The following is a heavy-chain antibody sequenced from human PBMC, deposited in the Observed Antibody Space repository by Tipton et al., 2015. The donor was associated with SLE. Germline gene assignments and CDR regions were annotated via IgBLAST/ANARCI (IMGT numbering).Heavy chain of an antibody. CDR1: GDSLSSDTYY. D-gene: IGHD1-1*01. V-gene: IGHV4-31*03. CDR3: ARGLSNRNRSSDAVDK. CDR2: IYYSGST. Sequence: TLSLTCTVSGDSLSSDTYYWSWIRQPPGKGLEWIVYIYYSGSTYRVPSLESRITMSVDTSNNQFSLKMSSVTAADTAVYYCARGLSNRNRSSDAVDKWGQETIVTVSS. J-gene: IGHJ3*02.